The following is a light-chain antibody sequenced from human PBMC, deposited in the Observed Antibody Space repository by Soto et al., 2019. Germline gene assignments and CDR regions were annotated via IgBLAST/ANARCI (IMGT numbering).Light chain of an antibody. J-gene: IGLJ2*01. Sequence: QSALTQPRSVSGSPGQSVTISCTGTSSDVGAYNYVSWYQQLPGRAPKLIIYDVNLRPSGVPDRFSGSKSANTASLTISGVHAEDEAEYHCCSYAGSYTVIFGGGTKLTVL. CDR1: SSDVGAYNY. CDR2: DVN. V-gene: IGLV2-11*01. CDR3: CSYAGSYTVI.